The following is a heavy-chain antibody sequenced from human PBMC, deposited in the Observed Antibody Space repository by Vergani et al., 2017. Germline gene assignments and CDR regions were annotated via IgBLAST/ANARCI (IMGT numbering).Heavy chain of an antibody. Sequence: EVQLLESGGGLVQPGGSLRLSCAASCFTFRSYAMRWVRQATGKGLEWVSAISGSGGSTYYAESVKGRFTISRDNSKNTLYLKMNSLSAEDTAVYYCAKGEFWSGSIILFDYWGQGTLVTVSS. D-gene: IGHD3-3*01. CDR1: CFTFRSYA. J-gene: IGHJ4*02. V-gene: IGHV3-23*01. CDR3: AKGEFWSGSIILFDY. CDR2: ISGSGGST.